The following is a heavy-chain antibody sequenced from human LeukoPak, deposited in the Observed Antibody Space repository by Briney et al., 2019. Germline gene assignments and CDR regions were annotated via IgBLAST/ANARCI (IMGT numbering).Heavy chain of an antibody. Sequence: SETLSLTCTVSGGSISSYYWSWIRQPPGKGLEWIGSIYYSGSTYYNPSLKSRVTISVDTSKNQFSLKLSSVTAADTAVYYCATGNKYYDFWSGYRRSGEDYYYYYGMDVWGQGTTVTVSS. CDR3: ATGNKYYDFWSGYRRSGEDYYYYYGMDV. J-gene: IGHJ6*02. V-gene: IGHV4-59*05. CDR2: IYYSGST. CDR1: GGSISSYY. D-gene: IGHD3-3*01.